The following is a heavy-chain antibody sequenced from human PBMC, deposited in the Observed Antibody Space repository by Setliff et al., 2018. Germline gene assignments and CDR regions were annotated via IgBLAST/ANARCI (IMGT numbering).Heavy chain of an antibody. CDR1: GYTLSNSI. D-gene: IGHD2-8*01. Sequence: GASVKVSCKASGYTLSNSILSWVRQALGQGLEWVGWISVYNGKTYFAQKFQDRITLTTDTSTNTCYLELRGLRSDDTAVYYCLRLVRYCTKIACQATSGDEVWGLGTLVTVSS. V-gene: IGHV1-18*01. CDR3: LRLVRYCTKIACQATSGDEV. J-gene: IGHJ4*02. CDR2: ISVYNGKT.